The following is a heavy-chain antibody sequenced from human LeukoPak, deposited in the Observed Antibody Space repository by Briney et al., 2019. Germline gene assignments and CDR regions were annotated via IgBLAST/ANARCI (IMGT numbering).Heavy chain of an antibody. Sequence: PSETLSLTCTVSGGSISSYYWSWIRQPPGKGLEWIGYIYYSGSTNYNPSLKSRVTISVDTSKNQFSLKLSSVTAADTAVYYCARSRYDILTGYYNEDYWGQGTLVTVSS. CDR1: GGSISSYY. CDR3: ARSRYDILTGYYNEDY. D-gene: IGHD3-9*01. V-gene: IGHV4-59*08. J-gene: IGHJ4*02. CDR2: IYYSGST.